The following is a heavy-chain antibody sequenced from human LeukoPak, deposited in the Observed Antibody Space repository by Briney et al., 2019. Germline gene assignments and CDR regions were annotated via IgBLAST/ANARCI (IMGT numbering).Heavy chain of an antibody. Sequence: GASVKVSCKASGYTFTGYYMHWVRQAPGQGLEWMGWVNPNSGGTNYAQKFQGWVTMTRDTSISTAYMELSRLRSDDTAVYYCAREGGFGEFQLTSFRHDYWGQGTLVTVSS. CDR2: VNPNSGGT. D-gene: IGHD3-10*01. CDR1: GYTFTGYY. CDR3: AREGGFGEFQLTSFRHDY. V-gene: IGHV1-2*04. J-gene: IGHJ4*02.